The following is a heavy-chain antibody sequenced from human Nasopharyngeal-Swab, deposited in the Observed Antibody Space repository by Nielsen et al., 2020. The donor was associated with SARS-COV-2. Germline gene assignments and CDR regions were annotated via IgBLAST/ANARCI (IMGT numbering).Heavy chain of an antibody. CDR2: TEIGGTT. Sequence: GESLKISCVVSGLTVSSTYMSWVRQAPGKGLDWVSVTEIGGTTHYADSVKGRFTISRDNSKNTLYLQMNSLRAEDTAVYYCARVSIAAPTYYYYGMDVWGQGTTVTVSS. V-gene: IGHV3-53*01. CDR3: ARVSIAAPTYYYYGMDV. D-gene: IGHD6-6*01. J-gene: IGHJ6*02. CDR1: GLTVSSTY.